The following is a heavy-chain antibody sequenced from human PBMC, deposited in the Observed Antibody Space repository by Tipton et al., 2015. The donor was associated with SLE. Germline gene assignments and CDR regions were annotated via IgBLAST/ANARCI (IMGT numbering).Heavy chain of an antibody. CDR2: IRYDGSNK. V-gene: IGHV3-30*02. CDR3: AKIGGKVGATGYFQH. CDR1: GFTFSSYG. D-gene: IGHD1-26*01. Sequence: SLRLSCAASGFTFSSYGMHWVRQAPGKGLEWVAFIRYDGSNKYYADSVKGRFTISRDNSKNTLYLQMNSLRAEDTAVYYWAKIGGKVGATGYFQHWGQGPLVTVSS. J-gene: IGHJ1*01.